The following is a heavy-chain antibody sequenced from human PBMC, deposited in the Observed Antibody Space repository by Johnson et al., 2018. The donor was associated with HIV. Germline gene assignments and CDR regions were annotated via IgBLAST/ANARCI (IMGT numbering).Heavy chain of an antibody. D-gene: IGHD3-10*01. Sequence: VQLVESGGGLVPPGGSLRLSCAASGFTVSSTYMSWVRQAPGKGLEWVSRIVSDVSSAIYTDSVTGRFTISRDNTKNTVYLQMNSLRAEDTAVYYCTTGVFHAFDMWGQGTMVTVSS. CDR3: TTGVFHAFDM. J-gene: IGHJ3*02. V-gene: IGHV3-74*02. CDR1: GFTVSSTY. CDR2: IVSDVSSA.